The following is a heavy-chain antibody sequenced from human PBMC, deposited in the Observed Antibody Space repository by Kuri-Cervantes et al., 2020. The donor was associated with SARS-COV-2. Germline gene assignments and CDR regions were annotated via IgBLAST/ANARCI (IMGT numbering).Heavy chain of an antibody. J-gene: IGHJ4*02. D-gene: IGHD1-1*01. CDR3: VRDGDHWNFDY. Sequence: GESLKISCAASGFTFSSYGMHWVRQAPGKGLEWVAVISYDGSNKYYADSVKGRFTISRDNSKSMLFLQMNSLRAEDTAVYYCVRDGDHWNFDYWGQGTLVTVSS. CDR2: ISYDGSNK. V-gene: IGHV3-30*03. CDR1: GFTFSSYG.